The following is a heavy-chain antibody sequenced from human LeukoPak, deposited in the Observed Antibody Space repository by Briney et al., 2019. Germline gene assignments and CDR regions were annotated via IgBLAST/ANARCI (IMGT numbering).Heavy chain of an antibody. CDR2: INHSGST. J-gene: IGHJ6*03. CDR3: ATLDPYYYYMDV. Sequence: SETLSLTCAVYGGSFSGYYWSGIRQPPGKGLEWIGEINHSGSTNYNPSLKSRVTISVDTSKNQISLKLSSVTAADTAVYCCATLDPYYYYMDVWGKGTTVTVSS. CDR1: GGSFSGYY. V-gene: IGHV4-34*01.